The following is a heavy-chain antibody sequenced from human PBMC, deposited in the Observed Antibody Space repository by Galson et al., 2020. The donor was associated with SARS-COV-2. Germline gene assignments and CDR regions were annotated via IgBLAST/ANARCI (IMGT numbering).Heavy chain of an antibody. CDR1: GGSFSGYY. J-gene: IGHJ4*02. Sequence: SETLSLTCAVYGGSFSGYYWSWIRQPPGKGLEWIGEINHSGSTNYNPSLKSRVTISVDTSKNQFSLKLSSVTAADTAVYYCARGLFQGDIAAAGWGQGTLVTVSS. D-gene: IGHD6-13*01. CDR3: ARGLFQGDIAAAG. CDR2: INHSGST. V-gene: IGHV4-34*01.